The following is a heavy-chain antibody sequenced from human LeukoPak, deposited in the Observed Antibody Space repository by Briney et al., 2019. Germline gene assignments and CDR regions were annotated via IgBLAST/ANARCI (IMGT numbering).Heavy chain of an antibody. Sequence: GASVKVSCEASGYTFTSHYMHWVRQAPGQGLEWMGLINPTGGSTGYAQKFQGRVTMTRDMSTSTDYMELSSLRSEDTAIYYCARDNSVEDNAWWFDPWGQGTLVTVSS. CDR2: INPTGGST. CDR1: GYTFTSHY. J-gene: IGHJ5*02. D-gene: IGHD4-23*01. CDR3: ARDNSVEDNAWWFDP. V-gene: IGHV1-46*01.